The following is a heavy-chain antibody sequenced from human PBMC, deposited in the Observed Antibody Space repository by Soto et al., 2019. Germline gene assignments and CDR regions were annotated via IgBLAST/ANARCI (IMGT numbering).Heavy chain of an antibody. V-gene: IGHV3-15*07. Sequence: EVQLVESGGGLVKPGGSLRLSCAASGFTFSNAWMNWVRQAPGKGLEWVGRIKSRTDGGTTDYAAPVKGRFTFSRDDSQNTVYLQMKSLKTEDTAVYYCTSTSTLGSGSWPWGQGTLVTVSS. CDR3: TSTSTLGSGSWP. J-gene: IGHJ4*02. D-gene: IGHD3-10*01. CDR2: IKSRTDGGTT. CDR1: GFTFSNAW.